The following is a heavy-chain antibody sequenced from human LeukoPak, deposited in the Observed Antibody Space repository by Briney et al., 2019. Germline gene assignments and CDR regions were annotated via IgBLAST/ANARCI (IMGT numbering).Heavy chain of an antibody. CDR1: GFTVSSNY. J-gene: IGHJ4*02. Sequence: PGGSLRLSCAASGFTVSSNYMSWVRQAPGKGLEWVSTISNGGDNTYYADSVRGRFTISTDNSKNTLFLQMNSLRAEDTAVYYCAKDLVLYSSSDYWGQGTLVTVSS. CDR2: ISNGGDNT. CDR3: AKDLVLYSSSDY. V-gene: IGHV3-23*01. D-gene: IGHD6-6*01.